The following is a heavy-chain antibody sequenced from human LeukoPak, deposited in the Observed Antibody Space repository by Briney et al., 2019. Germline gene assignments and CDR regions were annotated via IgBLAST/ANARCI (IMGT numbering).Heavy chain of an antibody. J-gene: IGHJ4*02. CDR1: GYTFTIYA. V-gene: IGHV7-4-1*02. D-gene: IGHD2-2*02. CDR2: INANTGNP. CDR3: ATDGGYCSSTSCYNMGSFDY. Sequence: ASVKVSCKASGYTFTIYAMNWVRQAPGQGLEWMGWINANTGNPTYAQGFTGRFVFSLDTSVSTAYLQISSLKAEDTAVYYCATDGGYCSSTSCYNMGSFDYWGQGTLVTVSS.